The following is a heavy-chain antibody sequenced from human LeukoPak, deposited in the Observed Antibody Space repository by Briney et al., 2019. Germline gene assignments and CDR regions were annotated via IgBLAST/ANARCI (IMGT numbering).Heavy chain of an antibody. CDR2: ISSSGGST. D-gene: IGHD6-6*01. J-gene: IGHJ4*02. V-gene: IGHV3-23*01. Sequence: GGSLRLSCAASGFTFSSSAMSWVRQAPGKGLEWVSVISSSGGSTYHADSVKGRFTIFRDNSKNTLYLQMSSLRAEDTAVYYCAKGSRSIAVDNLCDYWGQGTLVTVSS. CDR1: GFTFSSSA. CDR3: AKGSRSIAVDNLCDY.